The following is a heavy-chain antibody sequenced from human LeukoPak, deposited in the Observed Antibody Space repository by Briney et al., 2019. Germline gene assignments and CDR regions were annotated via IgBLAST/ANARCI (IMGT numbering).Heavy chain of an antibody. J-gene: IGHJ6*03. CDR1: GGPFSGYY. V-gene: IGHV4-34*01. CDR3: ARGRQDVTMIVVVMTAVSYYLDV. Sequence: SETLPLTCAVYGGPFSGYYWTWIRHTPEKGLEWIGEMNPSGSTNYNPSLKSRVTISVDTSKNQFSLKLSSVTAADTAVYYCARGRQDVTMIVVVMTAVSYYLDVWGKGTTVTVS. D-gene: IGHD3-22*01. CDR2: MNPSGST.